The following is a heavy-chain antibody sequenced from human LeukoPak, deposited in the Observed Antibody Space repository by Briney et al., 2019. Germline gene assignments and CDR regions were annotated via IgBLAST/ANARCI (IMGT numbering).Heavy chain of an antibody. CDR2: IYPGDSDT. D-gene: IGHD6-6*01. Sequence: GESLKISCKGSGYSFTSYWIGWVRQMPGKGLEWMGIIYPGDSDTRYSPSFQGQVTISADKSISTAYLQWSSLKASDTAMYYCARIGASIAARRGGDFDYWGQGTLVTVSS. CDR3: ARIGASIAARRGGDFDY. J-gene: IGHJ4*02. V-gene: IGHV5-51*01. CDR1: GYSFTSYW.